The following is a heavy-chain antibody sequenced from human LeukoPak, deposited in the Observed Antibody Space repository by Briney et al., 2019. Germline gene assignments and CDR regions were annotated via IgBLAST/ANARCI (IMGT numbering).Heavy chain of an antibody. CDR2: VSSSGSTI. J-gene: IGHJ6*04. Sequence: GGSLRLSCAASGFTFSSYAMSWVRQAPGKGLEWVSYVSSSGSTIYYADSVKGRFTISRDNAKNSLYLQMNSLRAEDTAVYYCAELGITMIGGVWGKGTTVTISS. CDR1: GFTFSSYA. V-gene: IGHV3-48*03. CDR3: AELGITMIGGV. D-gene: IGHD3-10*02.